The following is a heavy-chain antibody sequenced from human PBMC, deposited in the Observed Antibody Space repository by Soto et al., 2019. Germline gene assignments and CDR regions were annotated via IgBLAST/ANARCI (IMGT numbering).Heavy chain of an antibody. CDR2: INHSGST. Sequence: PSETLSLTCAVYGGSFSGYYWSWIRQPPGKGLEWIGEINHSGSTNYNPSLKSRVTISVDTSKNQFSLKLSSVTAADTAVYYCARGGIGRVTAPSHFDYWGQGTLVTVPQ. CDR3: ARGGIGRVTAPSHFDY. V-gene: IGHV4-34*01. J-gene: IGHJ4*02. D-gene: IGHD2-21*02. CDR1: GGSFSGYY.